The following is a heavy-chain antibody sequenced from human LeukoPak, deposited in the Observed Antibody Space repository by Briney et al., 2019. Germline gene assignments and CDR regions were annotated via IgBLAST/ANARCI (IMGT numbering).Heavy chain of an antibody. D-gene: IGHD2-2*01. CDR3: ARGYCSSTSCLSPFDY. CDR1: GGTFSSYA. Sequence: SVKVSCKASGGTFSSYAISWVRQAPGQGLEWMGRIIPIFGTANYAQKFQGRVTITTDESTSTAYMELSSLRSEDTAVYYCARGYCSSTSCLSPFDYWGQGTLVTVPS. CDR2: IIPIFGTA. J-gene: IGHJ4*02. V-gene: IGHV1-69*05.